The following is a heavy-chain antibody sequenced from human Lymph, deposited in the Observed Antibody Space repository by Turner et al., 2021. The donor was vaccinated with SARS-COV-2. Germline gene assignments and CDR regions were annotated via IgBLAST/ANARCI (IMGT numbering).Heavy chain of an antibody. D-gene: IGHD3-22*01. V-gene: IGHV3-30*04. CDR1: GFTFSSYA. CDR3: ARDRDSSGWVDY. J-gene: IGHJ4*02. CDR2: ISYDGSDK. Sequence: QVQLVESGGGVVQPGRSLRLPCAASGFTFSSYAMHWVRQAPGKGLEWVAFISYDGSDKYYADSVKGRFTISRDNYKNTLYLQMNSLRAEDTAVYYCARDRDSSGWVDYWGQGTLVTVSS.